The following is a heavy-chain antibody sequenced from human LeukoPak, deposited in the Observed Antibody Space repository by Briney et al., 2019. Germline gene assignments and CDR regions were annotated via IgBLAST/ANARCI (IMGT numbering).Heavy chain of an antibody. CDR2: IYTSGST. CDR1: GGSISSYY. J-gene: IGHJ6*02. D-gene: IGHD3-3*01. Sequence: PSETLSLTCTVSGGSISSYYWSWIRQPAGKGLEWIGRIYTSGSTNYNPSLKSRVTMSVDTSKNQFSLKLSSVTAADTAVYFCARDRAYYDFWSGYDVWGQGTTVTVSS. CDR3: ARDRAYYDFWSGYDV. V-gene: IGHV4-4*07.